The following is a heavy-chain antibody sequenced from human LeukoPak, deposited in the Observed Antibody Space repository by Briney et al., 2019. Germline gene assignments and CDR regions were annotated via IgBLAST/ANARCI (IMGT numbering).Heavy chain of an antibody. Sequence: GGSLRLSCAASGFTFSGFAMSWVRRTPGEGLEWVSGISGSGDNALYADSVKGRFTISRDNSRNTLYLEMNSLRAEDTAIYYCAKMKGHPLPKYYMDVWGQGTTVTVSS. CDR1: GFTFSGFA. V-gene: IGHV3-23*01. J-gene: IGHJ6*01. CDR2: ISGSGDNA. D-gene: IGHD2/OR15-2a*01. CDR3: AKMKGHPLPKYYMDV.